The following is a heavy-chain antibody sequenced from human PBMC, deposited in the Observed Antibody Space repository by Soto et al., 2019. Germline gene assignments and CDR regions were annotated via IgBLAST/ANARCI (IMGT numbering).Heavy chain of an antibody. CDR1: GFTFSNFA. CDR2: ISGSGGSI. V-gene: IGHV3-23*04. CDR3: AKDLLYYDFWSGYLPANYYYGMDV. D-gene: IGHD3-3*01. Sequence: EVQLVESGGGLVQPGGSLRLSCAASGFTFSNFAMSWVRQAPGKGLEWVASISGSGGSIYYADSVKGRFTISRDNSKNTLYLQMNSLRAEDTAVYYCAKDLLYYDFWSGYLPANYYYGMDVWGQGTTVTVSS. J-gene: IGHJ6*02.